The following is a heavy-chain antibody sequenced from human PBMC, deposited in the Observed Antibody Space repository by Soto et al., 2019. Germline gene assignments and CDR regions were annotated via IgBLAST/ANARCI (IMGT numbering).Heavy chain of an antibody. D-gene: IGHD3-10*01. V-gene: IGHV1-3*01. CDR1: GYGFTTSA. Sequence: QVHLVQSGAEVQKPGASVRISCQASGYGFTTSAIHWVRQAPGQRLEWMGWINPATGDTKYSQNVRGRVTFALDTSATTAYMDLVSLSSHDTAVYYCARAAGRSKLLPYYFDPWGQGTLVTVSS. J-gene: IGHJ5*02. CDR3: ARAAGRSKLLPYYFDP. CDR2: INPATGDT.